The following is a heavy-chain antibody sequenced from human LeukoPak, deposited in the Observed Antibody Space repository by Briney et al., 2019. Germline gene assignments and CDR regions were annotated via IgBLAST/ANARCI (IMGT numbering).Heavy chain of an antibody. CDR2: LYYTGIT. V-gene: IGHV4-39*01. Sequence: KPSETLSLTCTVSGGSISNAAYHWGWIRQPPGKGLEWIGSLYYTGITYYNPSLKSRVTISADTSKNQFSLKVTSVTAADTAVYYCARLINGSPGDYWGQGTLLTVSS. J-gene: IGHJ4*02. D-gene: IGHD1-26*01. CDR1: GGSISNAAYH. CDR3: ARLINGSPGDY.